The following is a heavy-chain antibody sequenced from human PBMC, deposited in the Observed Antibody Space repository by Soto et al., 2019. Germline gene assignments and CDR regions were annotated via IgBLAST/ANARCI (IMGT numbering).Heavy chain of an antibody. CDR2: ISSSSSTI. CDR3: ARDKGRFLEWSSYYYGMDV. CDR1: GFTLSSYS. V-gene: IGHV3-48*02. D-gene: IGHD3-3*01. J-gene: IGHJ6*02. Sequence: GGSLRLSCAASGFTLSSYSMNWVRQAPGKGLEWVSYISSSSSTIYYADSVKGRFTISRDNAKNSLYLQMNSLRDEDTAVYYCARDKGRFLEWSSYYYGMDVWGQGTTVTVSS.